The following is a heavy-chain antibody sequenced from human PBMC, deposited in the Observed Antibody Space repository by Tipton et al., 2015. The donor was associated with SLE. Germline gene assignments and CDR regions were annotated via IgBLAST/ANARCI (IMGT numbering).Heavy chain of an antibody. Sequence: SLRLSCAASGFTFSTYWMSWVRQAPGKGLEWVANIKEDGSEKYYVDSVMGRFPISRDNAKNSLSLQMNSLRAEDTAVYYCATGRRLADWGQGTLVTVSS. CDR1: GFTFSTYW. V-gene: IGHV3-7*03. CDR2: IKEDGSEK. D-gene: IGHD3-9*01. J-gene: IGHJ4*02. CDR3: ATGRRLAD.